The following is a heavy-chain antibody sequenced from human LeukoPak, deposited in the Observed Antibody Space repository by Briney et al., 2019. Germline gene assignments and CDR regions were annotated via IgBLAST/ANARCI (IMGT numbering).Heavy chain of an antibody. Sequence: GGSLRLSCAASGFTFSGYSMNWVRQAPGKGLEWVSSITATSSYIYYADSVRGRFTISRDNAKNSLYLQMNSLRAEDTAVYYCARPAAAIPPYWGQGTLVTVSS. D-gene: IGHD6-13*01. CDR1: GFTFSGYS. V-gene: IGHV3-21*01. CDR2: ITATSSYI. J-gene: IGHJ4*02. CDR3: ARPAAAIPPY.